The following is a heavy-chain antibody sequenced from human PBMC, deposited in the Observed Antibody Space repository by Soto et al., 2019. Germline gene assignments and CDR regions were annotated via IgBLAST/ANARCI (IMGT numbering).Heavy chain of an antibody. CDR2: IYYSGSS. J-gene: IGHJ4*02. CDR1: GGSISSYY. Sequence: QVQLQESGPGLVKPSETLSLTCTVSGGSISSYYWSWIRQPPGKGLEWIGYIYYSGSSNYNPSLKRRVTISVDTSKNQCSLKLSSVTAADTALYYCARRYGYSFDYWGQGTLVTVSS. V-gene: IGHV4-59*08. CDR3: ARRYGYSFDY. D-gene: IGHD1-1*01.